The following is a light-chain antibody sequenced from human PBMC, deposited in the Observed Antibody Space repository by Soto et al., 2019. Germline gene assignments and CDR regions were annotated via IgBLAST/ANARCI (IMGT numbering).Light chain of an antibody. CDR2: DAS. V-gene: IGKV3-11*01. J-gene: IGKJ4*01. CDR1: QSVSNY. CDR3: QQRSSWPLLT. Sequence: EIVLTQSPATLSLSPGARATLSCSASQSVSNYLAWFQQKPGQAPRLLIYDASNRATGIPARFSGSGSGTDCTLTISSLEPEDFAVYYCQQRSSWPLLTFGGGTKVVI.